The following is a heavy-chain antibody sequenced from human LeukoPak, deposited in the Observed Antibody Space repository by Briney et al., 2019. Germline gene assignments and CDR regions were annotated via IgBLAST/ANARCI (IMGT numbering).Heavy chain of an antibody. CDR1: EFTFSRHW. CDR2: IKPDGSEK. D-gene: IGHD6-13*01. CDR3: ARCDSYSSSWSRQFDY. Sequence: GGSLRLSCAASEFTFSRHWMNWVRQAPGKGLEWVANIKPDGSEKYYVDSVKGRFTISRDNAENSLYLQMNSLRVEDTAVYYCARCDSYSSSWSRQFDYWGQGTLVIVSS. V-gene: IGHV3-7*01. J-gene: IGHJ4*02.